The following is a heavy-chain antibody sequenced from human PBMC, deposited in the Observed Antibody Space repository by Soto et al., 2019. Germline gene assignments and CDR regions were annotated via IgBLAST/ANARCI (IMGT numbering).Heavy chain of an antibody. Sequence: GGSLRLSSAASGFTFSTYGRHWVRQAPGKGLEWVAVISYDGGDKYHADSVKGRFTISRDNSKNTLYLQMNSLRAEDTAVYYRAREFSGYDWFFDYWGQGTLVTVSS. CDR3: AREFSGYDWFFDY. CDR2: ISYDGGDK. D-gene: IGHD5-12*01. CDR1: GFTFSTYG. V-gene: IGHV3-30*03. J-gene: IGHJ4*02.